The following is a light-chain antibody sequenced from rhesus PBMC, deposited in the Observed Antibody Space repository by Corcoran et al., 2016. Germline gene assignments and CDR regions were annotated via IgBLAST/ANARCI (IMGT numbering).Light chain of an antibody. CDR1: QGISTY. Sequence: DIQMSQSPSSLSASVGDRVTITCRASQGISTYLNWYQKKPGKAPKLLIYFANTLASGVPSRFSGSGARTDFTITRSILQPEDVATYYCQQGNSNPPTFGQGTKVEIE. V-gene: IGKV1-32*02. J-gene: IGKJ1*01. CDR3: QQGNSNPPT. CDR2: FAN.